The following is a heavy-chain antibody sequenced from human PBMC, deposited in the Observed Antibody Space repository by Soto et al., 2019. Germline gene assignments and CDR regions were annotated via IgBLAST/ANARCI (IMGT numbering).Heavy chain of an antibody. CDR2: ISAYNGNT. D-gene: IGHD5-18*01. CDR3: AGGGFRSSAMVIGGYYYSGMDV. J-gene: IGHJ6*02. Sequence: ASVKVSCKASGYTFSSYGISWVRQAPGQGLEWMGWISAYNGNTKYAQKFQGRVTMTTDTSTSTAYMELRSLRSDDTAVYYCAGGGFRSSAMVIGGYYYSGMDVWGQGTTVTVSS. CDR1: GYTFSSYG. V-gene: IGHV1-18*01.